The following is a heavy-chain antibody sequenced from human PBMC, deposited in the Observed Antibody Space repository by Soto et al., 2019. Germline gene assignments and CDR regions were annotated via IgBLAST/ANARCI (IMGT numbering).Heavy chain of an antibody. CDR3: ARDPSGTYYDFWSGYATGGMDV. Sequence: ASVKVSCKASGYTFTRYYMHWVRQAPGQGLAWMGIINPSGGSTSYAQKFQGRVTMTRDTSTSTVYMELSSLRSEDTAVYYCARDPSGTYYDFWSGYATGGMDVWGQGTTVTVSS. J-gene: IGHJ6*02. CDR2: INPSGGST. CDR1: GYTFTRYY. D-gene: IGHD3-3*01. V-gene: IGHV1-46*01.